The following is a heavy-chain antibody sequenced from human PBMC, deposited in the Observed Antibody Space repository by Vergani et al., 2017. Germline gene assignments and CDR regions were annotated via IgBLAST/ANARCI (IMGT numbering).Heavy chain of an antibody. CDR1: GYTFTGYY. D-gene: IGHD3-10*01. CDR2: INPNSGGT. CDR3: ARGSGVLGYYYYGMDV. J-gene: IGHJ6*02. Sequence: QVQLVQSGAEVKKPGASVKVSCKASGYTFTGYYMHWVRQAPGQGLEWMGGINPNSGGTNYAQKFQGRVTMTRDTSISTAYMELSRLRSDDTAVYYCARGSGVLGYYYYGMDVWGQGTTVTVSS. V-gene: IGHV1-2*02.